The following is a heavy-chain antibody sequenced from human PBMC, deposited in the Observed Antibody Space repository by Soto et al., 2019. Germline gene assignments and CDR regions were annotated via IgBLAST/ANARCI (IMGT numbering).Heavy chain of an antibody. J-gene: IGHJ4*02. CDR2: ISAYNGNT. V-gene: IGHV1-18*01. CDR1: GYTFTSYG. Sequence: ASVKVSCKASGYTFTSYGISWVRQAPGQGLEWMGWISAYNGNTNYAQKLQGRVTMTTDTSTSTAYMELRSLRSDDTAVYYCARGKKIVGATVSVGTFDYWGQGTLVTVSS. D-gene: IGHD1-26*01. CDR3: ARGKKIVGATVSVGTFDY.